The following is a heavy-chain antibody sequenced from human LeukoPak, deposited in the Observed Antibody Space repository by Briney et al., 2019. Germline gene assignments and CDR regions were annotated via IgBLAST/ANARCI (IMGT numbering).Heavy chain of an antibody. V-gene: IGHV3-15*01. J-gene: IGHJ4*02. Sequence: GGSLRLSCAASGFTFSNAWMSWVRQAPGKGLEWVGRIKSKTDGGTTDYAAPVKGRFTISRDGSKNTLYLQMNSLKTEDTAVYYCTTATAAAGTGNYWGQGTLVTVSS. CDR3: TTATAAAGTGNY. CDR1: GFTFSNAW. D-gene: IGHD6-13*01. CDR2: IKSKTDGGTT.